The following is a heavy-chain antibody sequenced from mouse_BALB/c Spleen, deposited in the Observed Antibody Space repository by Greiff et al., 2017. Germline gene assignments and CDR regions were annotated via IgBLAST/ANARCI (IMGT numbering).Heavy chain of an antibody. J-gene: IGHJ2*01. Sequence: QVQLQQPGAELVKPGASVKLSCKASGYTFTSYWMHWVKQRPGQGLEWIGEINPSNGRTNYNEKFKSKATLTVDNSSSTAYMQLSSLTSEDSAVYYCASPERMTGNPYWGQGTTLTVSS. D-gene: IGHD2-1*01. CDR3: ASPERMTGNPY. CDR1: GYTFTSYW. CDR2: INPSNGRT. V-gene: IGHV1S81*02.